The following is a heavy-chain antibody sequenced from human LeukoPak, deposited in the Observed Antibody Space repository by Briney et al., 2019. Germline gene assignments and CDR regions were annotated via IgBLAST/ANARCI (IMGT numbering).Heavy chain of an antibody. V-gene: IGHV4-59*01. CDR3: ARSANFFDY. Sequence: SETLSLTCTVSGGSISSYYWSWIRQPPGKGLEWIGYIYYSGSTNYNPSLKSRVTISVDTSKNQFSLKLSSVTAADTAVYYCARSANFFDYWGQRTLVTVSS. CDR2: IYYSGST. J-gene: IGHJ4*02. D-gene: IGHD4/OR15-4a*01. CDR1: GGSISSYY.